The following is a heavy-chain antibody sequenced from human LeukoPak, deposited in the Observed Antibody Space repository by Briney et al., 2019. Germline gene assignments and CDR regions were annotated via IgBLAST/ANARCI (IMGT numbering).Heavy chain of an antibody. Sequence: GGSLRLSCAASGFTFIRYGMSWVRQAPGKGLEWVSSISGSGGRTYFADSVKGRFTMSRDNSKNTLDLQMNSLRAEDTAVYYCAKDYLTGLAGTFFDFWGQGTLVTVSS. CDR1: GFTFIRYG. D-gene: IGHD6-13*01. CDR2: ISGSGGRT. J-gene: IGHJ4*02. CDR3: AKDYLTGLAGTFFDF. V-gene: IGHV3-23*01.